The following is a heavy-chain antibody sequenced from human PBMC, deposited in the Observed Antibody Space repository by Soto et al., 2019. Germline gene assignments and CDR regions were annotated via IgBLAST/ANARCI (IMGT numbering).Heavy chain of an antibody. CDR3: AREGVTRNYYYYGMDV. J-gene: IGHJ6*02. V-gene: IGHV4-59*11. CDR1: GGSFGDHY. D-gene: IGHD2-21*02. Sequence: SEPQRLTYTVAGGSFGDHYWRWIRKQPGKGLEWIGYIYYSGSTSYNPSLKSRVTISVDTSKNQFSLELSSVTAADTAVYYCAREGVTRNYYYYGMDVWGQGTTVTGSS. CDR2: IYYSGST.